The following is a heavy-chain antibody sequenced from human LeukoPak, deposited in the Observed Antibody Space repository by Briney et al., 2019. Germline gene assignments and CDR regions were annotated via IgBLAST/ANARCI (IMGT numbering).Heavy chain of an antibody. CDR1: RFTFSSYA. V-gene: IGHV3-23*01. D-gene: IGHD3-9*01. CDR2: ISDSGGST. CDR3: AKGAGNFDWSYHDY. Sequence: GESLRLSCAASRFTFSSYAMSWVRQAPGKGLEWVSAISDSGGSTYNADSVKGRFTISRDNSKNTLYLQLNSPRAEDTAVYYCAKGAGNFDWSYHDYWGQGTLVTVSS. J-gene: IGHJ4*02.